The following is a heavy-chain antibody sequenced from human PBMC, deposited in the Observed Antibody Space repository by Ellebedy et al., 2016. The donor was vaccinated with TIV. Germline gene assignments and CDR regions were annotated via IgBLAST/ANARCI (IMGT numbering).Heavy chain of an antibody. CDR2: IIPILGTA. D-gene: IGHD6-13*01. V-gene: IGHV1-69*13. J-gene: IGHJ4*02. CDR1: GYTFTSYA. Sequence: SVKVSXXASGYTFTSYAISWVRQAPGQGLEWMGGIIPILGTANYAQKFQGRVTITADESTSTAYMELSSLRSEDTAVYYCARDRPDSYSRGIYYFDYWGQGTLVTVSS. CDR3: ARDRPDSYSRGIYYFDY.